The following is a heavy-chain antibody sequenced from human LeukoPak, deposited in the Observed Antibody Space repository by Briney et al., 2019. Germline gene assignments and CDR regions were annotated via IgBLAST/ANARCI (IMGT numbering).Heavy chain of an antibody. CDR1: GGTFSSYA. Sequence: ASVKVSCKASGGTFSSYAISWVRPAPGQGLEWMGRIIPIFGTANYAQKFQGRVTIPTDESTSTAYMELSSLRSEDTAVYYCARGGDYGDYGYFDLWGRGTLVTVSS. D-gene: IGHD4-17*01. V-gene: IGHV1-69*05. CDR2: IIPIFGTA. J-gene: IGHJ2*01. CDR3: ARGGDYGDYGYFDL.